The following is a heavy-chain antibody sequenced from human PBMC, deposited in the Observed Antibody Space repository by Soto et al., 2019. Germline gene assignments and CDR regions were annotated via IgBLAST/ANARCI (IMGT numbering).Heavy chain of an antibody. J-gene: IGHJ4*02. CDR2: INPNSGGT. D-gene: IGHD1-26*01. V-gene: IGHV1-2*04. Sequence: ASVKVSCKASGYTFTGYYMHWVRQAPGQGLEWMGWINPNSGGTNYAQKFQGWVTITRDTSISTAYMELSRLRSDDTAVYFCSRDFGSGSYSPQPLDYWGQGTLVTVSS. CDR3: SRDFGSGSYSPQPLDY. CDR1: GYTFTGYY.